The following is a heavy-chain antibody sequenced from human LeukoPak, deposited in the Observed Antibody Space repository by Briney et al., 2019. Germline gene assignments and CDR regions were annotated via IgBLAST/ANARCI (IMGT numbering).Heavy chain of an antibody. J-gene: IGHJ5*02. CDR1: GGSISSGDYY. D-gene: IGHD2-15*01. Sequence: SETLSLTCTVSGGSISSGDYYWSWIRQPPGTGLEWIGYIYYSGSTNYNPSLKSRVTISVDTSKNQFSLKLSSVTAADTAVYYCARFKRHCSGGSCYGWFDPWGQGTLVTVSS. CDR2: IYYSGST. CDR3: ARFKRHCSGGSCYGWFDP. V-gene: IGHV4-61*08.